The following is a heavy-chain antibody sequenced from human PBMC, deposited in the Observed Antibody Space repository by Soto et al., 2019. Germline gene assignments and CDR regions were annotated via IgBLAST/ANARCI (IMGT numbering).Heavy chain of an antibody. CDR3: AGDHGGYSGYFDY. CDR2: IYYSGST. J-gene: IGHJ4*02. Sequence: SETLSLTFTVSGGSISGYYWSWIRQPPGKGVEWIGYIYYSGSTNYNPSLRRRDTISVDTSKNQFSLKLSSVTAADTAVYYCAGDHGGYSGYFDYWGEGPLVTVS. D-gene: IGHD2-21*02. CDR1: GGSISGYY. V-gene: IGHV4-59*01.